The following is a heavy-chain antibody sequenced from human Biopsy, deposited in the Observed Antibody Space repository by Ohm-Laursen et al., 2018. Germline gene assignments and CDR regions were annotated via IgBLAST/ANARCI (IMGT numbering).Heavy chain of an antibody. Sequence: ASVKVSCNASGYTFTSYDITWVRQASGQGPEWIGWLNPVSGNSNFAQKFRGRVTVTSDTSISTAYMELSGLTSDDTATYYCGRAVRNQLLTDPWGQGTLVTVTS. CDR1: GYTFTSYD. CDR3: GRAVRNQLLTDP. V-gene: IGHV1-8*01. J-gene: IGHJ5*02. CDR2: LNPVSGNS. D-gene: IGHD1-7*01.